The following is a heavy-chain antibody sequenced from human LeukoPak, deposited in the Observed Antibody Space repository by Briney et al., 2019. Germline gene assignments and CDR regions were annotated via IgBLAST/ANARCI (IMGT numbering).Heavy chain of an antibody. CDR1: GFTFDDYA. Sequence: PGRSLRLSCAASGFTFDDYAMHWVRQAPGKGLEWVSGISWNSGSIGYADSVKGRFTISRDNAKNSLYLQMNSLRAEDTALYYCAKAGYSSSWYGRHYYYYMDVWGKGTTVTVSS. CDR3: AKAGYSSSWYGRHYYYYMDV. D-gene: IGHD6-13*01. J-gene: IGHJ6*03. CDR2: ISWNSGSI. V-gene: IGHV3-9*01.